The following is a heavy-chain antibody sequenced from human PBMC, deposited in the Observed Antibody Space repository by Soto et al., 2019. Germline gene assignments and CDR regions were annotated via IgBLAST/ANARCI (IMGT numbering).Heavy chain of an antibody. J-gene: IGHJ4*02. CDR2: ISTYNGNT. CDR3: AMSSGYEFDY. Sequence: GASVKVSCKTSGYTFTSYGISWVRQAPGQGLEWMGWISTYNGNTNYAPKLQGRVTMTTDTSTSTAYMELRSLRSDDTAVYYCAMSSGYEFDYWGQGTPVTVSS. D-gene: IGHD5-12*01. CDR1: GYTFTSYG. V-gene: IGHV1-18*01.